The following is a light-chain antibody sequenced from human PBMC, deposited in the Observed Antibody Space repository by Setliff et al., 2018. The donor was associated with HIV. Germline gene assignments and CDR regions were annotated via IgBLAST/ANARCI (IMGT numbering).Light chain of an antibody. Sequence: QSALTQPASVSGFPGQPITISCTGSSSDVGSYNYVSWYQQHPGKAPKLMISDVSKRPSGVSNRFSGSKSGNTASLTISGLQAEDEADYYCSSYTSSSPPYVFGTGTKVTVL. V-gene: IGLV2-14*03. CDR1: SSDVGSYNY. J-gene: IGLJ1*01. CDR3: SSYTSSSPPYV. CDR2: DVS.